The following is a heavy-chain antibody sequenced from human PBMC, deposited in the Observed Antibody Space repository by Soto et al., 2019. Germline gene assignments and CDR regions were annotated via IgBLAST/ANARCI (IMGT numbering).Heavy chain of an antibody. CDR2: IYPGDSDT. CDR1: GYSFTSYW. V-gene: IGHV5-51*01. J-gene: IGHJ6*02. Sequence: GGSLRLSCKGSGYSFTSYWIGWVRQMPGKGLEWMGIIYPGDSDTRYSPSFQGQVTISADKSISTAYLQWSSLKASDTAMYYCARMYYDIGLSYYYYGMDVWGQGTTVTVSS. D-gene: IGHD3-9*01. CDR3: ARMYYDIGLSYYYYGMDV.